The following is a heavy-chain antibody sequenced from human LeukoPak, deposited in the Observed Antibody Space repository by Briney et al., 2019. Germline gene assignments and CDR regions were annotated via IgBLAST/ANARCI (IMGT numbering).Heavy chain of an antibody. CDR2: INYSGGMT. J-gene: IGHJ3*02. CDR3: ARGIAVREVLHAFAN. V-gene: IGHV3-20*04. D-gene: IGHD6-19*01. Sequence: GGSLRLSCAASGFTFDDYGMTWVRQVPGKGLEWVSGINYSGGMTGYADSVEGRFTISRDNAKDSLYLQMNSLRAEDTALYYCARGIAVREVLHAFANWGQGTMVTVSS. CDR1: GFTFDDYG.